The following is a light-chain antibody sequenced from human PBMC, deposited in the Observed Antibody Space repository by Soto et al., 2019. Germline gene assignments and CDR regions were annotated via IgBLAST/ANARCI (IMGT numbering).Light chain of an antibody. Sequence: DIQMTQSPSFVSASVGDRVTITCRARQDISTWLAWYQQKPGRAPNLLIYTASSLQSGVQSRFSGSGSGTDFSLTISSLQPEDFATYYCQQANSFPYTFGQGTKLEIK. CDR1: QDISTW. V-gene: IGKV1-12*01. J-gene: IGKJ2*01. CDR2: TAS. CDR3: QQANSFPYT.